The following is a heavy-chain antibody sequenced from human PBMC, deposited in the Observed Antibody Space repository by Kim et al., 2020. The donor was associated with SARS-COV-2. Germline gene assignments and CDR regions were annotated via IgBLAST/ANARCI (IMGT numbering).Heavy chain of an antibody. D-gene: IGHD2-15*01. V-gene: IGHV4-39*02. CDR1: GGFISTNGYY. Sequence: SETLSLTCTVSGGFISTNGYYWGWFRQPPGKGLEWIASIYYSGKTYYNPSLQSRVTISVDTSKNQFSLRLTSMTAADTAIYYCTRENDTTIVASPGVGILDSWGQGTLVTVSS. J-gene: IGHJ4*02. CDR3: TRENDTTIVASPGVGILDS. CDR2: IYYSGKT.